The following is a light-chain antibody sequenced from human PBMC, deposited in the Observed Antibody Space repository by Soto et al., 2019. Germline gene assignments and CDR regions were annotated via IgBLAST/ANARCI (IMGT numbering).Light chain of an antibody. J-gene: IGKJ3*01. CDR3: QQTYSTPFT. CDR2: AAS. Sequence: IQMTQSPSSLSASVGDRVTITCRASQRIDNYLNWYHQKPGKAPKLLIYAASNLQSAVPSRFSGSGSGTDFTLTISNLQPEDFATYYCQQTYSTPFTFGPGTKVDIK. V-gene: IGKV1-39*01. CDR1: QRIDNY.